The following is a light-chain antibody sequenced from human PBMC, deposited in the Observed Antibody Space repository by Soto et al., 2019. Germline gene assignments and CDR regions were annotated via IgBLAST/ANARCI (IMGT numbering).Light chain of an antibody. Sequence: QSVLTQPPSVSAAPGQMVTISCSGSSSNIGNNYVSWYQQVPGTAPKLLIYDNYERPSGIPDRFSGSKSGTSATLGITGLQTGDEADYYCGTWDSSLSAVVFGGGTQLTV. CDR1: SSNIGNNY. V-gene: IGLV1-51*01. J-gene: IGLJ2*01. CDR2: DNY. CDR3: GTWDSSLSAVV.